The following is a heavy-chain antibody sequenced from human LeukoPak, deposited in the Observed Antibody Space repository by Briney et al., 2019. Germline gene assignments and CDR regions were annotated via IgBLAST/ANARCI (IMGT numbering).Heavy chain of an antibody. CDR3: ARDFTVRGVIIGAFDI. D-gene: IGHD3-10*01. CDR1: GFTFSSYG. V-gene: IGHV3-33*01. CDR2: IWYDGSNK. Sequence: GRSLRLSCAASGFTFSSYGMHWVRQAPGEGLEWVAVIWYDGSNKYYADSVKGRFTISRDNSKNTLYLQMNSLRAEDTAVYYCARDFTVRGVIIGAFDIWGQGTMVTVSS. J-gene: IGHJ3*02.